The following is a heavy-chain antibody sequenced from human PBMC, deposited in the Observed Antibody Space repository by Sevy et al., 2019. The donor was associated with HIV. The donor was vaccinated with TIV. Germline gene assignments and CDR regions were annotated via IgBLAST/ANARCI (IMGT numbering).Heavy chain of an antibody. CDR2: IIPIFGTP. CDR3: AREGGVATTGDHDAFDI. J-gene: IGHJ3*02. V-gene: IGHV1-69*01. D-gene: IGHD7-27*01. CDR1: GDTFSTYG. Sequence: ASVKVSCKASGDTFSTYGLIWVRQAPGQGLEWMGGIIPIFGTPNYAQKFQGRVTITADESASTAYMELSSLRSEDTALYYCAREGGVATTGDHDAFDIWGHGTLVTVSS.